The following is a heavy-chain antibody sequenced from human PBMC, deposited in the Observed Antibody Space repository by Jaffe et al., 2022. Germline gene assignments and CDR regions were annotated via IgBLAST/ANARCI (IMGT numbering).Heavy chain of an antibody. CDR3: TRDRNYYDSSGYYLSDAFDI. D-gene: IGHD3-22*01. CDR1: GFTFGDYA. Sequence: EVQLVESGGGLVQPGRSLRLSCTASGFTFGDYAMSWVRQAPGKGLEWVGFIRSKAYGGTTEYAASVKGRFTISRDDSKSIAYLQMNSLKTEDTAVYYCTRDRNYYDSSGYYLSDAFDIWGQGTMVTVSS. J-gene: IGHJ3*02. CDR2: IRSKAYGGTT. V-gene: IGHV3-49*04.